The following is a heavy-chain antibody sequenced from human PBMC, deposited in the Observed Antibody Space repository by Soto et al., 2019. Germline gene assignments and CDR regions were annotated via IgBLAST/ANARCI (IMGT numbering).Heavy chain of an antibody. CDR2: ISNDGNNE. CDR1: GFTFSNYG. Sequence: QVQVVESGGGVVQPGRSLRLSCAASGFTFSNYGMHWVRQAPGKGLEWVAVISNDGNNEFYIDSVKGRFTISRDNSKNTLYLKMSNLRPEDTAVYYCANDNHSGLHHLGADHGGQGTLVNVYS. J-gene: IGHJ4*02. D-gene: IGHD3-16*01. CDR3: ANDNHSGLHHLGADH. V-gene: IGHV3-30*18.